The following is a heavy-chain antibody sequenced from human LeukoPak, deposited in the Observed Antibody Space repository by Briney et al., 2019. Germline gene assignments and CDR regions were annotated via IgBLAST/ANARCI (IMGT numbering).Heavy chain of an antibody. D-gene: IGHD2-2*02. Sequence: GRSLRLSCAASGFTFSSYGMHWVRQAPGKGLEWVAVIWYDGSNKYYADSVKGRFTISRDNSKNTLYLQMNSLRAEDTAAYYCARDGYCSSTSCYKGDYYYYGMDVWGQGTTVTVSS. J-gene: IGHJ6*02. CDR3: ARDGYCSSTSCYKGDYYYYGMDV. CDR2: IWYDGSNK. CDR1: GFTFSSYG. V-gene: IGHV3-33*01.